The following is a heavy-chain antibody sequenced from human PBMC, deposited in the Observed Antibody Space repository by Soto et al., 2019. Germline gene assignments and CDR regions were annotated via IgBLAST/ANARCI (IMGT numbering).Heavy chain of an antibody. D-gene: IGHD2-2*01. Sequence: QVQLQESGPGLVKPSQTLSLTCTVSGGSISSGGYYWSWIRQHPGKGLEWIGYIYYSGSTYYNPSLKSRVTISVDTSKNQFSLKRSSVTAADTAVYYCARGGGSGLLSSALGPTYYYCYMDVWGKGTTVTVSS. V-gene: IGHV4-31*03. CDR1: GGSISSGGYY. CDR3: ARGGGSGLLSSALGPTYYYCYMDV. CDR2: IYYSGST. J-gene: IGHJ6*03.